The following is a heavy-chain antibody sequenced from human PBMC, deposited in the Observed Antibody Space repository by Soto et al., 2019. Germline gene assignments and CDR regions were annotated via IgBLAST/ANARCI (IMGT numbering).Heavy chain of an antibody. V-gene: IGHV4-30-4*01. Sequence: QVQLQESGPGLVKPSQTLSLTCTVSGGSISSGDYYWSWIRQPPGKGVEWIGYIYYSGSTYYNPSLKSRFTIPVDTSKNQFALRLSSVTAADTAVYYWASEGGAGESGYGYFDYWGQGTLVTVSS. CDR1: GGSISSGDYY. J-gene: IGHJ4*02. CDR2: IYYSGST. D-gene: IGHD5-12*01. CDR3: ASEGGAGESGYGYFDY.